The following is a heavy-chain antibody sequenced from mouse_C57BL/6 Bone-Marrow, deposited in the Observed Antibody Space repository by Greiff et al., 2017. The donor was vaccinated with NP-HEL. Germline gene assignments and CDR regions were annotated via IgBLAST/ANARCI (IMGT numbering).Heavy chain of an antibody. CDR1: GYTFTSYW. J-gene: IGHJ2*01. Sequence: QVQLQQPGAELVKPGASVKLSCKASGYTFTSYWMQWVKQRPGQGLEWIGEIDPSDSYTNYNQKFKGKATLTVETSSSTAYMQLSSRTSEDSAVYYCARSGYYGRRYYFDYWGQGTTLTVSS. V-gene: IGHV1-50*01. CDR2: IDPSDSYT. D-gene: IGHD1-1*01. CDR3: ARSGYYGRRYYFDY.